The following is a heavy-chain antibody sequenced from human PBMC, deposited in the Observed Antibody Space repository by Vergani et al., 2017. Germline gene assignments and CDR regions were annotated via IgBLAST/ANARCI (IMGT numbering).Heavy chain of an antibody. J-gene: IGHJ4*02. Sequence: EVQLLESGGGLVQPGGSLTLSCAASGFIFNNYAMSWVRQVPGKGLEWVSAISGSTGSTHYADSVKGRVTISRENSNNMLFLQMNSLRAEDTAIYYCATGNSAEGHSDFENWGQGTLVTVSS. D-gene: IGHD5-18*01. V-gene: IGHV3-23*01. CDR3: ATGNSAEGHSDFEN. CDR2: ISGSTGST. CDR1: GFIFNNYA.